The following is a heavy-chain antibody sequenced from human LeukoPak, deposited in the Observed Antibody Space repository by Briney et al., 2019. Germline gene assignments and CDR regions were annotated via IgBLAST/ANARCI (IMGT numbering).Heavy chain of an antibody. CDR3: AKKYPNYDSSGYYQD. J-gene: IGHJ4*02. CDR1: GFTFSSYA. CDR2: ISGSGGST. V-gene: IGHV3-23*01. Sequence: PGGSLRLSCAASGFTFSSYAMSWVRQAPGKGLEWVSAISGSGGSTYYADSVKGRFTISRDNSKNTLYLQMNSLRAEDTAVYHCAKKYPNYDSSGYYQDWGQGTLVTVSS. D-gene: IGHD3-22*01.